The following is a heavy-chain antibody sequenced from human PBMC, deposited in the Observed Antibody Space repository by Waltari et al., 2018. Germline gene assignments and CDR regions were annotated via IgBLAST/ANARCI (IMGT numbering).Heavy chain of an antibody. CDR3: AIVVPAAIGNYYYMDV. J-gene: IGHJ6*03. CDR2: VNTTNGNT. V-gene: IGHV1-18*01. Sequence: QVQLVQSGAEVKKPGASVKVSCKASGYTFTSYVISWVRQAPGQGVEWMGWVNTTNGNTHYEKNFQGGVMMATDTSSNTAYMELRSLTSDDTAVFYCAIVVPAAIGNYYYMDVWGKGTTVTVSS. D-gene: IGHD2-2*01. CDR1: GYTFTSYV.